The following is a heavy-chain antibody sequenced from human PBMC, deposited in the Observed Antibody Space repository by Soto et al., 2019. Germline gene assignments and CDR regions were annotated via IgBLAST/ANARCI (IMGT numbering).Heavy chain of an antibody. V-gene: IGHV3-23*01. CDR1: GFTFSYSG. D-gene: IGHD6-19*01. CDR2: ISRSGGTT. CDR3: ARDAGYSSAGHDVFDI. J-gene: IGHJ3*02. Sequence: GGSLRLSCAATGFTFSYSGMNWVRQAPGKGLEWVSTISRSGGTTYYADSVRGRFTISRDNSKNTVYLQIDSLRAEDTAISYCARDAGYSSAGHDVFDIWGQGTMVPV.